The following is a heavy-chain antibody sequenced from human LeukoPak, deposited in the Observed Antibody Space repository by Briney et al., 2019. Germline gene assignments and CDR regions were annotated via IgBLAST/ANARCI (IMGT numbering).Heavy chain of an antibody. D-gene: IGHD3-3*01. J-gene: IGHJ4*02. CDR1: GGSISSSSYY. Sequence: SETLSLTCTVSGGSISSSSYYWGWIRQPPGKGLEWIGSIYYSGSTYYNPSLKCRVTISVDTSKNQFSLKLSSVTAADTAVYYCARAPRYSRNGYYAQEMPYDYWGQGTLVTVSS. CDR2: IYYSGST. V-gene: IGHV4-39*07. CDR3: ARAPRYSRNGYYAQEMPYDY.